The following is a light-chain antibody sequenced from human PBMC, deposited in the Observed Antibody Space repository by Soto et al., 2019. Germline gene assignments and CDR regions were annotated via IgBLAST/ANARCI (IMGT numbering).Light chain of an antibody. CDR3: QSYDSTNQGV. CDR2: EDD. CDR1: SGSIANNY. Sequence: FMLTQPHSVSESPGKTVTLSCTRSSGSIANNYMQWYQQRPGSAPTAVIHEDDQRPSGVPDRFSGSIDRSSNSASLTISGLKTEDEADYYCQSYDSTNQGVFGGGTKVTVL. J-gene: IGLJ2*01. V-gene: IGLV6-57*03.